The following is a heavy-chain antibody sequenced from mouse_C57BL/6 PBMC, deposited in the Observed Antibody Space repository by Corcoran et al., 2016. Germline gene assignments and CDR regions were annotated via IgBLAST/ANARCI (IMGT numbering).Heavy chain of an antibody. CDR1: GYTFTDYY. CDR3: ARREDSNYYFDY. Sequence: QVQLKQSGAELVRPGASVKLSCKASGYTFTDYYINWVKQRPGQGLEWIARIYPGSGNTYYNEKFKGKATLTAEKSSSTAYMELRSLTSEDSAVYYCARREDSNYYFDYWGQGTTLTVSS. V-gene: IGHV1-76*01. CDR2: IYPGSGNT. J-gene: IGHJ2*01. D-gene: IGHD2-5*01.